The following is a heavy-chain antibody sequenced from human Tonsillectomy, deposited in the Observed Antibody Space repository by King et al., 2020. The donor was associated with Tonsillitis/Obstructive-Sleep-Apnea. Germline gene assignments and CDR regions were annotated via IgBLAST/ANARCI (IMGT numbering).Heavy chain of an antibody. CDR2: ISYDGSNK. D-gene: IGHD2-2*02. V-gene: IGHV3-30*04. J-gene: IGHJ4*02. Sequence: QVQLVESGGGVVQPGRSLRLSCAASGFIFSNYAMHWVRQAPGKGLEWVAVISYDGSNKYYADSVKGRFTISRDNSKNTLYLQVNSLRADDTAVYYCARDIPIVILPAAIKGGFESCGQGTL. CDR3: ARDIPIVILPAAIKGGFES. CDR1: GFIFSNYA.